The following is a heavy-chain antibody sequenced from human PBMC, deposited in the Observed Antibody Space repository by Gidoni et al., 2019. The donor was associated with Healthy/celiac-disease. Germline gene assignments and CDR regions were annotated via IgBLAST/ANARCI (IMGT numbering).Heavy chain of an antibody. V-gene: IGHV4-31*02. D-gene: IGHD6-19*01. CDR3: ARALYSSGWYSGYNWFDP. CDR2: GST. J-gene: IGHJ5*02. Sequence: GSTYYNPSLKSRVTISVDTSKNQFSLKLSSVTAADTAVYYCARALYSSGWYSGYNWFDPWGQGTLVTVSS.